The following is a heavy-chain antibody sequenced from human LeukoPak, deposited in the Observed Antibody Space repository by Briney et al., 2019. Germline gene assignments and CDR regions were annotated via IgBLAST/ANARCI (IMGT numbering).Heavy chain of an antibody. CDR3: ARDLPVGATRPSGMRDY. D-gene: IGHD1-26*01. J-gene: IGHJ4*02. Sequence: GSLRLSCAASGFTFRSYEMNWVRQAPGEGLEGGSFISSSGSTIYYADSVKGRFTISRDNAKNSLYLQMNSLRAEDTAVYYCARDLPVGATRPSGMRDYWGQGTLVTVSS. CDR1: GFTFRSYE. V-gene: IGHV3-48*03. CDR2: ISSSGSTI.